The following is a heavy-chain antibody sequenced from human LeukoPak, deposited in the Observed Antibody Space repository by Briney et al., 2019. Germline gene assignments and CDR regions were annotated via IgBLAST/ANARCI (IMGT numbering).Heavy chain of an antibody. V-gene: IGHV4-4*07. CDR1: GGSISSYY. J-gene: IGHJ4*02. CDR3: AREGHSSGWSAFDY. CDR2: IYTSGST. D-gene: IGHD6-19*01. Sequence: SETLSPTCTVSGGSISSYYWSWIRQPAGKGLEWIGRIYTSGSTNYNPSLKSRVTMSVDTSKNQFSLKLSSVTAADTAVYYCAREGHSSGWSAFDYWGQGTLVTVSS.